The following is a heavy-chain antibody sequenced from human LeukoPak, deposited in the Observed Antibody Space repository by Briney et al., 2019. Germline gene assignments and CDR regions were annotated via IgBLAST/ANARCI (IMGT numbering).Heavy chain of an antibody. CDR2: ISSSSSTI. CDR3: AREGYDFWSGYRNYFDY. J-gene: IGHJ4*02. CDR1: GFTFSSYS. Sequence: PGGSLRLSCAASGFTFSSYSMNWVRQAPGKGLEWVSYISSSSSTIYYADSVKGRFTISRDNAKNSLYLQMNSLRAEDTAVYYCAREGYDFWSGYRNYFDYWGQGTPVTVSS. D-gene: IGHD3-3*01. V-gene: IGHV3-48*01.